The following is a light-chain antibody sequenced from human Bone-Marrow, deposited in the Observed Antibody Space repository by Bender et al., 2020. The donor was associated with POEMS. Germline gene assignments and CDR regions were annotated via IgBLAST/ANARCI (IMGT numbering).Light chain of an antibody. CDR2: EVS. CDR3: AVWDDSLNGWV. CDR1: SNDVGTYNL. Sequence: QSALTQPASVSGSPGQSITISCTGTSNDVGTYNLVSWYQHHPGKAPKVMIYEVSKRPSGVSHRFSGSKSGNTASLTISGLQSEEEADYYCAVWDDSLNGWVFGGGTKLTVL. J-gene: IGLJ3*02. V-gene: IGLV2-23*02.